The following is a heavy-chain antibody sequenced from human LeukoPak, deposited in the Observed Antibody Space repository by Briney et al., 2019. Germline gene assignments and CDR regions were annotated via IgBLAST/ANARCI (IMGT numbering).Heavy chain of an antibody. V-gene: IGHV3-33*01. CDR3: ASRSPASDY. J-gene: IGHJ4*02. CDR2: ICDDGSNK. Sequence: GGSLRLSCAASGFTFSRYGMHWVRQAPGKGLEWVAVICDDGSNKYYADSVKGRFAISRDNSKNTLYLEMNSLRVEDTAVYYCASRSPASDYWGQGTLVTVSS. CDR1: GFTFSRYG. D-gene: IGHD2-2*01.